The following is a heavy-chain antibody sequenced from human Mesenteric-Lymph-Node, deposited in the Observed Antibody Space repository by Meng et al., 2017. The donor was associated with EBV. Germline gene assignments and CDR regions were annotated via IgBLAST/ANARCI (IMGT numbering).Heavy chain of an antibody. CDR3: ARAHRVLFGELNWFDP. D-gene: IGHD3-10*01. CDR2: IYYSGST. CDR1: SGSINSGSYY. J-gene: IGHJ5*02. V-gene: IGHV4-30-4*01. Sequence: QLQGSGPGMVKPSQTLSLTCAVSSGSINSGSYYWSWIRQPPGKGLEWIGYIYYSGSTYYNPSLKSRVTISVDTSKNQFSLKLKSVTAADTAVYYCARAHRVLFGELNWFDPWGQGTLVTVSS.